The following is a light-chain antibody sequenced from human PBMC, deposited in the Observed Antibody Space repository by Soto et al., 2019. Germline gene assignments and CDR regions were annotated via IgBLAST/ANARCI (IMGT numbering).Light chain of an antibody. V-gene: IGKV3-11*01. CDR1: QSVSSY. CDR2: DVS. CDR3: QHRNSWPLSIT. Sequence: EIVLTQSPATLSLSPGERATLSCRASQSVSSYLTWYQQKPGQAPRLLMYDVSTRATGVPARFSGSGSGTDFTLTISSLEPEDFAVYYCQHRNSWPLSITFGQGTRLEIK. J-gene: IGKJ5*01.